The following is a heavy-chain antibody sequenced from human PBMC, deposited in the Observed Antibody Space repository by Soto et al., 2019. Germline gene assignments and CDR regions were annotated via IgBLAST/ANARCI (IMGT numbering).Heavy chain of an antibody. CDR2: IYHSGST. CDR1: GGSISSSNW. CDR3: ARDSNWSGYSQNAFDI. D-gene: IGHD3-3*01. Sequence: SETLSLTCAVSGGSISSSNWWSWVRQPPGKGLEWIGEIYHSGSTNYNPSLKSRVTISVDKSKNQFSLKLSSVTAADTAVYYRARDSNWSGYSQNAFDIWGQGTMVTVSS. V-gene: IGHV4-4*02. J-gene: IGHJ3*02.